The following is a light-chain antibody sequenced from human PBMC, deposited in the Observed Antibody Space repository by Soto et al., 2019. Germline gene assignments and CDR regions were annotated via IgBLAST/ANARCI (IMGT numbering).Light chain of an antibody. CDR1: QSISNW. CDR3: QQYDTYWT. V-gene: IGKV1-5*03. CDR2: KAS. J-gene: IGKJ1*01. Sequence: DIQMTQSPSTLSASVGERVIITCRASQSISNWLAWYQQKPGKAPNLLIYKASSLKSGVPSRFSGSGSGTEFTLTISSLQPDDFATYYCQQYDTYWTFGQGTKVDIK.